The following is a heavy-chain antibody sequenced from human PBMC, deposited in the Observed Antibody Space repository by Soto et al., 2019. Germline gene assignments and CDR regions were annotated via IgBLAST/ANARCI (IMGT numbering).Heavy chain of an antibody. CDR3: VRGETWHLVDY. Sequence: PSETLSLTCTVSGDSISSNYWSWIRQPPGERLEWIGYIYNSGSTNYNPSLNSRASMSVDTSKNQFSLKVRSVTAADTAVYYCVRGETWHLVDYGGQGTLVTGSS. CDR1: GDSISSNY. V-gene: IGHV4-59*01. CDR2: IYNSGST. J-gene: IGHJ4*02. D-gene: IGHD6-6*01.